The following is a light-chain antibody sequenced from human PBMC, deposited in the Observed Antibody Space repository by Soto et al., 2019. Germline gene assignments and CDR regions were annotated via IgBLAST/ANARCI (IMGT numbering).Light chain of an antibody. CDR2: EVS. CDR1: QSLVHSDGKTY. J-gene: IGKJ4*01. CDR3: MQSVQLPLT. V-gene: IGKV2D-29*01. Sequence: DIVMTQTPLSLSVTPGQPASISCKSSQSLVHSDGKTYLYWYLQKPGQPPQLLIYEVSNRFSGXPXRXXGSGSGTDFTLEISRVEADDVGFFFYCMQSVQLPLTFGGGTKVEIK.